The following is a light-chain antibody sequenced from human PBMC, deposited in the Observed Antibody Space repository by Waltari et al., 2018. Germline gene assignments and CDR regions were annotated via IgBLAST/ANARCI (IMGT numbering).Light chain of an antibody. CDR3: QQSYTTPYT. Sequence: DIQMTQSPSSLSASVGDRVTITCRASQSISKYLNWYKQKPEKAPRLLIYGASSLQSGVPPRFSGSGSGTEFTLTISSLQPEDFATYSCQQSYTTPYTFGQGTKLEI. CDR2: GAS. V-gene: IGKV1-39*01. J-gene: IGKJ2*01. CDR1: QSISKY.